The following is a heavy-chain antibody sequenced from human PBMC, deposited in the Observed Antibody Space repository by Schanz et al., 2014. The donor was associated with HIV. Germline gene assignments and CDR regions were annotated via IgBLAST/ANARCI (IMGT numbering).Heavy chain of an antibody. J-gene: IGHJ4*02. D-gene: IGHD4-4*01. CDR3: ARELLTTVTPSFDS. CDR2: INYSGTT. Sequence: VQILESGGGLVQPGGSRRLSCAVSGLPFSTSAMSWVRQAPGKGLEWVGEINYSGTTNYNPSLESRVTISIDTSKKQFSLNLTSVTAADTAVFYCARELLTTVTPSFDSWGQGILVTVSS. CDR1: GLPFSTSA. V-gene: IGHV4-34*01.